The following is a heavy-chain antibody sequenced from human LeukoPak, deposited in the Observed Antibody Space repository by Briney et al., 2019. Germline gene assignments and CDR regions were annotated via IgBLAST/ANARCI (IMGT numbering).Heavy chain of an antibody. J-gene: IGHJ4*02. CDR3: ARAVSSGYDPFDY. Sequence: GGSLRLSCAASGFTVSSNYMSWVRQAPGKGLEWVSVIYSGGNTYYADSVKGRFTISRDNSKNTLYLQMNSLRAEDTAVYYCARAVSSGYDPFDYWSQGTLVTVSS. V-gene: IGHV3-53*01. CDR1: GFTVSSNY. CDR2: IYSGGNT. D-gene: IGHD3-22*01.